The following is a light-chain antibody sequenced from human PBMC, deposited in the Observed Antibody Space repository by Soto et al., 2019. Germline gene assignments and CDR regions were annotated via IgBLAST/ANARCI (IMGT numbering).Light chain of an antibody. CDR3: GADHGSGSNFFYV. J-gene: IGLJ1*01. Sequence: QAVVTQPPSASASLGASVTLTCTLSSGYSNYKVDWYQQRPGKGPRFVMRVGTGGIVGSKGDGIPDRFSVLGSGLNRYLTIKNIQEEDESDYHCGADHGSGSNFFYVFGTGTKLNVL. V-gene: IGLV9-49*01. CDR1: SGYSNYK. CDR2: VGTGGIVG.